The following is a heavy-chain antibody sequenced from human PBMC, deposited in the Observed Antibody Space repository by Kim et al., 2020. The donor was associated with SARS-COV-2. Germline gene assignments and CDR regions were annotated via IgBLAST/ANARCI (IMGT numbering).Heavy chain of an antibody. CDR2: LSDSGGDT. D-gene: IGHD6-13*01. CDR3: AKKGILARGQWYFDL. J-gene: IGHJ2*01. Sequence: GGSLRLSCAASGFTFSSFAMTWVRQAPGKGLEWVSILSDSGGDTFYADSVKGRFTISRDNSKNTLYLQMNSLRAEDTAAYYCAKKGILARGQWYFDLWGRGALLAVSS. CDR1: GFTFSSFA. V-gene: IGHV3-23*01.